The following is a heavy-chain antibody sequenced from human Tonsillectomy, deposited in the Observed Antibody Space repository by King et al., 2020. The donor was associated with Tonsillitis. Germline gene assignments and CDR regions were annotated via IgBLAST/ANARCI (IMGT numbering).Heavy chain of an antibody. CDR3: ARGGIAARWYNWFDP. CDR2: IYYSGST. V-gene: IGHV4-39*01. D-gene: IGHD6-6*01. J-gene: IGHJ5*02. CDR1: GGSISSSSYY. Sequence: LQLQESGPGLVKPSETLSLTCTVSGGSISSSSYYWGWIRQPPGKGLEWIGSIYYSGSTYYNPSLKSRVTISVDTSKNQFSLKLSSVTAADPAVYYCARGGIAARWYNWFDPWGQGTLVTVSS.